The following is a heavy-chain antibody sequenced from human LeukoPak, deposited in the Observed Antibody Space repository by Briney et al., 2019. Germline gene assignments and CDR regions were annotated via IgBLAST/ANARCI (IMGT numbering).Heavy chain of an antibody. CDR1: GFTFSSYW. V-gene: IGHV3-74*01. Sequence: GGSLRLSCAASGFTFSSYWMHWVRQPPGKGLVWVSRINSDGSSTNYADSVKGRFTISRDNAKNTLYLQMNSLRAEDAAVYYCARPSTGVPAAPYNYYYYMDVWGKGTTVTVSS. CDR2: INSDGSST. J-gene: IGHJ6*03. CDR3: ARPSTGVPAAPYNYYYYMDV. D-gene: IGHD2-2*01.